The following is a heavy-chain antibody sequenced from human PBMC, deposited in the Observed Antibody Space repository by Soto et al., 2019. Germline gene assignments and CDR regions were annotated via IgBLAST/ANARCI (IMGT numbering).Heavy chain of an antibody. CDR1: GFNFRSTA. CDR2: ISGAGDSP. Sequence: GGSLRLSCAASGFNFRSTAMSWVRQPPGKGLEWVSAISGAGDSPFYADSGKGRFTISRDNSKNMLYLYINSLRAEDTAMYYCAKGGDYDLDFDSWGQGTPVTVSS. J-gene: IGHJ4*02. V-gene: IGHV3-23*01. D-gene: IGHD2-21*02. CDR3: AKGGDYDLDFDS.